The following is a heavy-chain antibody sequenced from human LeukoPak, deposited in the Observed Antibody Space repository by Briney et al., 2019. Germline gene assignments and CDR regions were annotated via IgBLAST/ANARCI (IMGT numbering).Heavy chain of an antibody. V-gene: IGHV4-34*01. CDR2: MSDGGST. J-gene: IGHJ5*02. Sequence: SDTLSLTCALYCRSFSGYYWTLNRQAPGKGVECVGEMSDGGSTNSNPSLESRVSISIDRSKNQFFLHLTSVTAADTATYYCARSFYNNYDKWFDPWGQGTLVTVSS. CDR1: CRSFSGYY. CDR3: ARSFYNNYDKWFDP. D-gene: IGHD3-9*01.